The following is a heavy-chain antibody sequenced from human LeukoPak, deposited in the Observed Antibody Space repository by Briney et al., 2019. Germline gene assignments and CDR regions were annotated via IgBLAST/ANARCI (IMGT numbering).Heavy chain of an antibody. CDR3: ARDPYFYGSGSYLDY. CDR2: ISYDGSNK. D-gene: IGHD3-10*01. Sequence: PGRSLRLSCAASGFTFSSYAMHWVRQAPGKGLEWVAVISYDGSNKYYAGSVKGRFAISRDNSKNTLYLQMNSLRAEDTAVYYCARDPYFYGSGSYLDYWGQGTLVTVSS. V-gene: IGHV3-30*09. CDR1: GFTFSSYA. J-gene: IGHJ4*02.